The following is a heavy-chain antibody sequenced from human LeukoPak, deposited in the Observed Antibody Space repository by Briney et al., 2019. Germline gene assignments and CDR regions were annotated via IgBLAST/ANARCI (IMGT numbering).Heavy chain of an antibody. CDR1: GGTFSGYY. CDR3: ARDDGSAGGTDAFDI. D-gene: IGHD3-22*01. Sequence: SETLSLTCAVYGGTFSGYYWSWIRQPPGKGLEWIGEINHSGSTYYNPSLKSRVTISVDSSKNQFSLKLTSVTAADTAVYYCARDDGSAGGTDAFDIWGQGTMVTVSS. V-gene: IGHV4-34*01. CDR2: INHSGST. J-gene: IGHJ3*02.